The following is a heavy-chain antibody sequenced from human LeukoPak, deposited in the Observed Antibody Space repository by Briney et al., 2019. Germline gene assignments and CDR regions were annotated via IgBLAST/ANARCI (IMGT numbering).Heavy chain of an antibody. Sequence: ASVKVSCKVSGYTLTELSMHWVRQAPGKGLEWMGGFDPEDGETIYAQKFQGRVTMTKDTSTDTAYMELSSLRSEDTAVYYCATRSSNAYGLTYYGMDVWGKGTTVTVSS. CDR3: ATRSSNAYGLTYYGMDV. V-gene: IGHV1-24*01. CDR1: GYTLTELS. J-gene: IGHJ6*04. D-gene: IGHD3-10*01. CDR2: FDPEDGET.